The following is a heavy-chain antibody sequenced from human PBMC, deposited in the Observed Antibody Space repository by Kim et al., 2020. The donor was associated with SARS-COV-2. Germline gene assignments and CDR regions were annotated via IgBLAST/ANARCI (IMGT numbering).Heavy chain of an antibody. J-gene: IGHJ4*02. V-gene: IGHV3-21*01. CDR2: ISSSSSYK. CDR3: ASFSTVVKHD. CDR1: GFTFSSYS. Sequence: GGSLRLSCAASGFTFSSYSMNWVRQAPGKGLEWVSSISSSSSYKYYADSVKGRFTISRDNAKNALYLQMNSLRAEDTAVYYCASFSTVVKHDWGQGTLVTVSS. D-gene: IGHD4-17*01.